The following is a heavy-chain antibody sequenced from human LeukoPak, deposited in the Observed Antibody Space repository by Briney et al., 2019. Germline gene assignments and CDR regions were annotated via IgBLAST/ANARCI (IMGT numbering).Heavy chain of an antibody. Sequence: ASVKVSCKASGYTFTGYYMHWVRQAPGQGLEWMGWINPNSGGTNYAQKFQGRVTMTRDTSISTAYMELSRLRSDDTAVYYCARDTARYYDILTGYHQAPGYWGQGTLVTVSS. CDR1: GYTFTGYY. V-gene: IGHV1-2*02. J-gene: IGHJ4*02. CDR2: INPNSGGT. D-gene: IGHD3-9*01. CDR3: ARDTARYYDILTGYHQAPGY.